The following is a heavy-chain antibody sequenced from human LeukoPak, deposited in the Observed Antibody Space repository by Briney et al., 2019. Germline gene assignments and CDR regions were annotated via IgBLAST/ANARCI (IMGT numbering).Heavy chain of an antibody. J-gene: IGHJ3*02. CDR3: ARDGSSWYKASDAFDI. CDR1: GGTFSSYA. V-gene: IGHV1-69*05. CDR2: IIPIFGTA. Sequence: ASVKVSCKASGGTFSSYAISWVRQAPGQGLEWMGGIIPIFGTANYAQKFQGRVTITTDESTSTAYMELSSLRSEDTAVYYCARDGSSWYKASDAFDIWGQGTMVTVSS. D-gene: IGHD6-13*01.